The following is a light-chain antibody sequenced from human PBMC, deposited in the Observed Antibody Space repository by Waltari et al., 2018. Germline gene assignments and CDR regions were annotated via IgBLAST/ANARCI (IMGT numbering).Light chain of an antibody. J-gene: IGLJ3*02. CDR2: RDN. CDR1: SSNIGSDY. V-gene: IGLV1-47*01. Sequence: QSVLTQPPSASETPGQRVTISCSGGSSNIGSDYVYLYQQLPETAPKPIIYRDNERPSGVPDRFSGSKSGTSASLAISGLQSEDEADYYCAAWHNSRNGWVFGGGTKLTVL. CDR3: AAWHNSRNGWV.